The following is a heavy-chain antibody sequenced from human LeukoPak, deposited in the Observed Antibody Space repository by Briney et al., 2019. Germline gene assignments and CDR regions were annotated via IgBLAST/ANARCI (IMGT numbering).Heavy chain of an antibody. CDR1: GYTFTSYG. CDR3: ARLTTYDVFSIYYYAMDV. Sequence: EASVKVSCKASGYTFTSYGISWVRQAPGQGLEWMGWISAYNGNTNYAQKLQGRVTMTTDTSTSTAYMELRSLRSDDTAVYYCARLTTYDVFSIYYYAMDVWGQGSTVTVSS. J-gene: IGHJ6*02. D-gene: IGHD3-9*01. CDR2: ISAYNGNT. V-gene: IGHV1-18*01.